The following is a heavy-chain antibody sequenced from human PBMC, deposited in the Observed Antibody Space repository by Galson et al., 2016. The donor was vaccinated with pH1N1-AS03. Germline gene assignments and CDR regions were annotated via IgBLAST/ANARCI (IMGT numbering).Heavy chain of an antibody. CDR1: GGSITSYY. V-gene: IGHV4-59*08. CDR2: ISDAGST. J-gene: IGHJ6*02. Sequence: ETLSLTCTVSGGSITSYYWTWIRQPPGKGLEWIGYISDAGSTKYNPSLKSRVTISIDTSKKQFSLKLSSVTAADTAVYYCARATLEQLGADDYYYYGMDVWGQGTTVTVSS. D-gene: IGHD6-6*01. CDR3: ARATLEQLGADDYYYYGMDV.